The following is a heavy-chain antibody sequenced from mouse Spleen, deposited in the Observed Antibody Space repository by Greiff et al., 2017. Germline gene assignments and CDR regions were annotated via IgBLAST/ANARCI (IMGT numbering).Heavy chain of an antibody. CDR3: TRGLISPGFDFAY. V-gene: IGHV1-15*01. CDR2: IDPETGGT. Sequence: VKLMESGAELVRPGASVTLSCKASGYTFTDYEMHWVKQTPVHGLEWIGAIDPETGGTAYNQKFKGKAILTADKSSSTAYMELRSLTSEDSAVYYCTRGLISPGFDFAYWGQGTLVTVSA. CDR1: GYTFTDYE. J-gene: IGHJ3*01. D-gene: IGHD4-1*01.